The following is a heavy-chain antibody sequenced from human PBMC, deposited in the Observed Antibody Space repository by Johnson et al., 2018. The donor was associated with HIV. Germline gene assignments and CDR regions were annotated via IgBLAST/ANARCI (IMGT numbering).Heavy chain of an antibody. CDR3: AKDLLESHLGGSASDI. Sequence: VQLVESGGGLVQPGGSLRLSCAASGFTFSSYDMHWVRQATGKGLEWVSAIGTAGDTYYPGSVKGRFTISRDNSKNTLYLQMNSLRPEDTALYYCAKDLLESHLGGSASDIWGQGTMVTVSS. J-gene: IGHJ3*02. D-gene: IGHD3-10*01. V-gene: IGHV3-13*01. CDR2: IGTAGDT. CDR1: GFTFSSYD.